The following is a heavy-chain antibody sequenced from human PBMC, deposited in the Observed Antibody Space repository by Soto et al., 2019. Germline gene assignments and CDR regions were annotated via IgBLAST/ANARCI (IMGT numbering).Heavy chain of an antibody. D-gene: IGHD6-6*01. CDR2: ISIRGGDE. CDR3: ARGTIVARQHLDY. V-gene: IGHV3-30*03. CDR1: GFTFSSYA. J-gene: IGHJ4*02. Sequence: QVQLVESGGGVVQPGKSLRLSCAASGFTFSSYAMHWARQAPGKGLEWVTVISIRGGDEYYAESVRGRFTISRDGSKNTLYLQMDSLRVEETAVYYCARGTIVARQHLDYWSQGILVTASS.